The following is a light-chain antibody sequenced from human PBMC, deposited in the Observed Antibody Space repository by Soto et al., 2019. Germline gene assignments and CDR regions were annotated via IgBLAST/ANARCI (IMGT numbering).Light chain of an antibody. CDR2: KAS. CDR1: QSISSW. Sequence: DIQMTQAPSTPSASVGDRVTMTCRASQSISSWLAWYQQKPGKAPKLLIYKASSLEGGIPSRFSGSGSETEFTLTISSLQPEDFATYYCQQYNSYQYTFGQGTKLEIK. V-gene: IGKV1-5*03. CDR3: QQYNSYQYT. J-gene: IGKJ2*01.